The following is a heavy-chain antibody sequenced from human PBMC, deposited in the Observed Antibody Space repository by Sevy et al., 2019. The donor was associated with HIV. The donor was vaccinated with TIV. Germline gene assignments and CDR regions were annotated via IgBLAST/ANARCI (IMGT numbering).Heavy chain of an antibody. Sequence: GGSLRLSCAASGFTVSSNYMSWVRQAPGKGLEWVSVIYSGGRTYYADSVKGRFTISRDNSKNTLYLQMNSLRAEDTAVYYCARMRGITMIVPDAFDIWGPGTMVTVSS. CDR2: IYSGGRT. CDR3: ARMRGITMIVPDAFDI. D-gene: IGHD3-22*01. CDR1: GFTVSSNY. J-gene: IGHJ3*02. V-gene: IGHV3-53*01.